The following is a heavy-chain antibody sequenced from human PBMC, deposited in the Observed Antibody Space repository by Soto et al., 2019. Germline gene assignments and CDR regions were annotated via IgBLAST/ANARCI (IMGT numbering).Heavy chain of an antibody. D-gene: IGHD4-17*01. J-gene: IGHJ4*02. CDR2: IYWDDSK. CDR3: AKKGGGDYILGY. CDR1: GFSLRSNGVG. V-gene: IGHV2-5*02. Sequence: QITLKESVPTLVKPTQTLTLTCTFSGFSLRSNGVGVGWIRQPPGKALEWLALIYWDDSKHYSPSLKSRLTITKDTSRNQVVLTMTNMDPVDTATYYCAKKGGGDYILGYWGQGTLVTVSS.